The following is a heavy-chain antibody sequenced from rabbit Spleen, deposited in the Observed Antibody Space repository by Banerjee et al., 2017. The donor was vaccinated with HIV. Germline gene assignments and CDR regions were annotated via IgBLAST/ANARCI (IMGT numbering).Heavy chain of an antibody. V-gene: IGHV1S45*01. CDR1: GSDISAFT. CDR2: IALSTSTI. Sequence: QQQLEESGGGLVKPGGTLTLTCTASGSDISAFTISWVRQAPGKGLEWVARIALSTSTIYYASWAKGRFTISNTSTTVTLQMTDLTDADTATYFCTNFDLWGQGSLVTVS. CDR3: TNFDL. J-gene: IGHJ4*01.